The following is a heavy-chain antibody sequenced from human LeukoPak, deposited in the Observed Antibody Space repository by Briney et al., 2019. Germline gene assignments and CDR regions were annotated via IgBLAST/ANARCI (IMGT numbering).Heavy chain of an antibody. D-gene: IGHD6-13*01. CDR3: ATHRGGTSWHSLDY. CDR2: INPNNGDT. V-gene: IGHV1-2*02. Sequence: ASVKVSCKTSGYTFTGYYMHWVRQAPGQGLEWLGSINPNNGDTHYAQKFQGRVTMTRDTSISTAYMDLSRLTSDDTALYYCATHRGGTSWHSLDYWGQGTLVTVSA. J-gene: IGHJ4*02. CDR1: GYTFTGYY.